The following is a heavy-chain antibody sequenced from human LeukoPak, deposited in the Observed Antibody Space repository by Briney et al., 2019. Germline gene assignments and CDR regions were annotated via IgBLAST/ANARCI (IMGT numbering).Heavy chain of an antibody. CDR1: GGSISSYY. CDR3: ARSLLGDWYFDL. J-gene: IGHJ2*01. V-gene: IGHV4-59*01. CDR2: IYYSGST. D-gene: IGHD1-26*01. Sequence: SETLSLTCTVSGGSISSYYWSWIRQPPGMELEWIGCIYYSGSTNYNPSLKSRVTISVDTSKDQFSLRLTSVTAADTAVYYCARSLLGDWYFDLWGRGTLVTVSS.